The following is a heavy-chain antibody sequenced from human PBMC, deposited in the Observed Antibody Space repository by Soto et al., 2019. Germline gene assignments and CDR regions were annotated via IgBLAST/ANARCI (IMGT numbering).Heavy chain of an antibody. V-gene: IGHV5-51*01. CDR3: VRLVGNILIREVSNCFDP. D-gene: IGHD3-10*01. CDR1: GYRFTSYW. Sequence: GESLKISCKASGYRFTSYWIGWVRQMPGKGLEWMGIIHPGDSDINYSPSFQGQVTISVDKSISTTCLHWSSLRASDTAMYYCVRLVGNILIREVSNCFDPWGQGTLVTVSS. CDR2: IHPGDSDI. J-gene: IGHJ5*02.